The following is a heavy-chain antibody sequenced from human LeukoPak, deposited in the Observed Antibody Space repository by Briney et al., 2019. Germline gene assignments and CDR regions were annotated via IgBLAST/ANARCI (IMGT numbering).Heavy chain of an antibody. CDR3: ARKSARDDAFDI. Sequence: PGGSLRLSCAASGFTFSSYGMHWVRQAPGKGLEWVAVISYDGSNNYYADSVKGRFTISRDNSKNTLYLQMNSLRAEDTAVYYCARKSARDDAFDIWGQGTMVTVSS. CDR2: ISYDGSNN. D-gene: IGHD3-3*01. CDR1: GFTFSSYG. J-gene: IGHJ3*02. V-gene: IGHV3-30*03.